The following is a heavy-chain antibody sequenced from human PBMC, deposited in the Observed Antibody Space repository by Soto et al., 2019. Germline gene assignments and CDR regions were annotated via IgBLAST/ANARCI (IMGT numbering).Heavy chain of an antibody. J-gene: IGHJ6*02. V-gene: IGHV1-8*01. CDR1: GYTFTSYD. D-gene: IGHD3-10*01. Sequence: ASVKVSCKASGYTFTSYDINWVRQATGQGLEWMGWMNPNSGNTGYAQKFQGRVTTTRNTSISTAYMELSSLRSEDTAVYYCARDLITMVRGIYYYYGMDVWGQGTTVTVSS. CDR2: MNPNSGNT. CDR3: ARDLITMVRGIYYYYGMDV.